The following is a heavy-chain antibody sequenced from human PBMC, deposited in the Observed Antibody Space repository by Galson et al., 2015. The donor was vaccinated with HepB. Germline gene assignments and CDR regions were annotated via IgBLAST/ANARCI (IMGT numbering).Heavy chain of an antibody. V-gene: IGHV4-4*02. CDR2: AYHSGGT. Sequence: TLSLTCAVFGDSISNDRWWSWVRQPPGEGLEWIGEAYHSGGTNYRPSLKSRVTISVDKSKNQFSLKLTSVTAADTAVYYCARAKEGRGYFDYWGQGTLVTVSS. J-gene: IGHJ4*02. CDR1: GDSISNDRW. CDR3: ARAKEGRGYFDY. D-gene: IGHD3-10*01.